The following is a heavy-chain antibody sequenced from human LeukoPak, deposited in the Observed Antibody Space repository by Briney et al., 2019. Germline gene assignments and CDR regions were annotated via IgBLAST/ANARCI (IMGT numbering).Heavy chain of an antibody. CDR1: GFTFSSSA. D-gene: IGHD1-26*01. Sequence: GGSLRLSCAASGFTFSSSAMSWVRQAPGKGLEWVSDISGSGDSTYYADSVKGRFTISRDNSKNTLYLQMNSLRAEDTAVYYCAKVGGSYHFAYWGQGTLVIVSS. J-gene: IGHJ4*02. CDR2: ISGSGDST. V-gene: IGHV3-23*01. CDR3: AKVGGSYHFAY.